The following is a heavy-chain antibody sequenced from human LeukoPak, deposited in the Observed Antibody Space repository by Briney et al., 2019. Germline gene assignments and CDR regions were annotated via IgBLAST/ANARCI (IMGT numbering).Heavy chain of an antibody. V-gene: IGHV1-2*02. Sequence: ASVKVSCKASGYTFTGYYMQWVRQAPGQGLEWMGWINPNSGGTNYAQKFQGRVTMTRDTSISTAYMELSRLRSDDTAVYYCARESIAVAGTRYYGMDVWGQGTTVTVSS. CDR2: INPNSGGT. CDR3: ARESIAVAGTRYYGMDV. CDR1: GYTFTGYY. J-gene: IGHJ6*02. D-gene: IGHD6-19*01.